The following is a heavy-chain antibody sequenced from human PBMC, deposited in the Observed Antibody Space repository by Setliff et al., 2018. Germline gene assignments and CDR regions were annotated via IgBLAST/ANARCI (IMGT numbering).Heavy chain of an antibody. J-gene: IGHJ5*02. V-gene: IGHV4-34*01. CDR1: GGSLSDYY. D-gene: IGHD3-16*01. CDR3: ARGGGDWFDP. CDR2: INHSGST. Sequence: SETLSLTCTVYGGSLSDYYWSWIRQPPGKGLEWIVEINHSGSTNYSPSLKSRVTISVDTSKNQFSLKLSSVTAADTAVYYCARGGGDWFDPWGQGTLVTVSS.